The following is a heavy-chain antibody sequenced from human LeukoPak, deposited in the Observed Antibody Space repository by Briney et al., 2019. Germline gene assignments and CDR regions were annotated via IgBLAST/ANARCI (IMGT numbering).Heavy chain of an antibody. D-gene: IGHD3-3*01. J-gene: IGHJ4*02. V-gene: IGHV3-66*02. CDR2: IYSGGST. CDR1: GFTVSSNY. Sequence: GGSLRLSCAASGFTVSSNYMSWVRQAPGKGLEWVSVIYSGGSTYYADSVKGRFAISRDNSKNTLYLQMNSLRAEDTAVYYCARDRYDFWSGYSRYWGQGTLVTVSS. CDR3: ARDRYDFWSGYSRY.